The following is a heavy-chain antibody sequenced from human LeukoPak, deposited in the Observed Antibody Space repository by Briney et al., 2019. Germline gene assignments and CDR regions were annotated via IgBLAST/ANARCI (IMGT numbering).Heavy chain of an antibody. CDR3: ACIVVVPAANPLVDY. D-gene: IGHD2-2*01. V-gene: IGHV4-4*07. J-gene: IGHJ4*02. Sequence: SETPSPTCTVSGGSISSYYWSWLRQPAGKGLEWIGRIYTSGSTNYNPSLKSRVTISVDTSKNQFSLKLSSVTAADTAVYYCACIVVVPAANPLVDYWGQGTLVTVFS. CDR1: GGSISSYY. CDR2: IYTSGST.